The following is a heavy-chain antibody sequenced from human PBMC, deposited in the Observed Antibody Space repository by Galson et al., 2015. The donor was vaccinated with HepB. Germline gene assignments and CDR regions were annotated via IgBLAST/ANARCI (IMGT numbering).Heavy chain of an antibody. CDR2: MKPNSGDT. D-gene: IGHD6-19*01. CDR3: ARGLAVAGTGY. CDR1: GYAFSNYD. V-gene: IGHV1-8*01. Sequence: SVKVSCKASGYAFSNYDINWVRQATGQGLEWMGWMKPNSGDTGYAQKFQGRVTMTSDTSTSTAYMELTDLRSEDTAVYFCARGLAVAGTGYWGQGTLVTVSP. J-gene: IGHJ4*02.